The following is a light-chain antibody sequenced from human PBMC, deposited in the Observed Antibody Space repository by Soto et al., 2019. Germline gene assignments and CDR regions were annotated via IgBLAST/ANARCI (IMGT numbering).Light chain of an antibody. J-gene: IGKJ3*01. Sequence: EIVLTQSPCTLSLSPGERATLSCRASQIVSANDLAWYQQKPGQSPRLLIFGASSRATGIPDRFSGSGSGTDFTLTISRVEPEDFAVYYCQQYGSSPFTFGPGTKVDIK. V-gene: IGKV3-20*01. CDR1: QIVSAND. CDR3: QQYGSSPFT. CDR2: GAS.